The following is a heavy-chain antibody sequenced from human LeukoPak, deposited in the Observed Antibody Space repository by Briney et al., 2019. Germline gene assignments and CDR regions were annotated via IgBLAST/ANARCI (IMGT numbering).Heavy chain of an antibody. J-gene: IGHJ3*02. D-gene: IGHD3-22*01. CDR1: GYTFTSYG. CDR3: ARASSSADYYDSSHDAFDI. CDR2: ISAYNGNT. Sequence: ASVKVSCKASGYTFTSYGISWVRQAPGQGLEWMGWISAYNGNTNYAQKLQGRVTMTTDTSTSTAYMELRSLRSDDTAVYYCARASSSADYYDSSHDAFDIWGQGTMVTVSS. V-gene: IGHV1-18*01.